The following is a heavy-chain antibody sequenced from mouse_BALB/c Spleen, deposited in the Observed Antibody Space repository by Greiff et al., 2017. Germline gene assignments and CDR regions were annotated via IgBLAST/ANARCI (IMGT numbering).Heavy chain of an antibody. CDR3: ARDGNYVGAY. CDR1: GFTFTDYY. CDR2: IRNKANGYTT. J-gene: IGHJ3*01. V-gene: IGHV7-3*02. D-gene: IGHD2-1*01. Sequence: EVQGVESGGGLVQPGGSLRLSCATSGFTFTDYYMSWVRQPPGKALEWLGFIRNKANGYTTEYSASVKGRFTISRDNSQSILYLQMNTLRAEDSATYYCARDGNYVGAYWGQGTLVTVSA.